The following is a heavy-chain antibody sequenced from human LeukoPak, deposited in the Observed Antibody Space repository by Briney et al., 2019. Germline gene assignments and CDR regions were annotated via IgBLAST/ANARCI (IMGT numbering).Heavy chain of an antibody. D-gene: IGHD3-22*01. V-gene: IGHV1-18*03. J-gene: IGHJ3*02. CDR2: ISAYNGHT. Sequence: ASVKVSCKASGNTFTSYGISWVRQAPGQGLEWMGWISAYNGHTKYAQKFQGRVTITRDTSASTAYMELSSLRSEDMAVYYCARGGYYDSSGYSPIGAFDIWGQGTMVTVSS. CDR1: GNTFTSYG. CDR3: ARGGYYDSSGYSPIGAFDI.